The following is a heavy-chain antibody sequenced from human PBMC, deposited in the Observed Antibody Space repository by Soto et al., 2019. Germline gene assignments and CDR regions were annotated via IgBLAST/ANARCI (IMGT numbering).Heavy chain of an antibody. CDR3: ARGRGDYIWGSYRFSTFDI. Sequence: PAETLSPTCTVFGGSFSGYYCRCIRQPPGKGMEWIGEINHSGSTNYNPCLKSRVTISVDTSKNQFSLKLSSVTAADTAVYYCARGRGDYIWGSYRFSTFDIWGQGTMVTVSS. V-gene: IGHV4-34*01. CDR2: INHSGST. D-gene: IGHD3-16*02. J-gene: IGHJ3*02. CDR1: GGSFSGYY.